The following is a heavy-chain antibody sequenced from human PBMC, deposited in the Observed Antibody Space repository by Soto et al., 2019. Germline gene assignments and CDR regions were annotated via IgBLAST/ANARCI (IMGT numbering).Heavy chain of an antibody. CDR1: GYTITSYG. Sequence: QVQLVQAGAEVKQPGASVKVSCKASGYTITSYGISWVRQAPGQGLEWMGWISAYSGNTKYTKKLQVRVIMTTDTATSTVYLELRSLRSADTAVYCCARDLGAQMDDYWGQGTLVTVFS. CDR3: ARDLGAQMDDY. J-gene: IGHJ4*02. CDR2: ISAYSGNT. D-gene: IGHD1-26*01. V-gene: IGHV1-18*01.